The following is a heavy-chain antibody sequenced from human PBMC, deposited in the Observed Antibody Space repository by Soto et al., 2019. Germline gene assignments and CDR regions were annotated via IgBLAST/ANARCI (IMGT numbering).Heavy chain of an antibody. J-gene: IGHJ4*02. V-gene: IGHV1-3*01. D-gene: IGHD3-10*01. CDR2: INAGNGNT. Sequence: ASVKVSCKASGYTFTSYAMHWVRQAPGQRLEWMGWINAGNGNTKYSQKFQGRVTITRDTSASTAYMELSSLRSEDTAVYYCARALGSLLWFGELLLNWGQGTLVTVSS. CDR1: GYTFTSYA. CDR3: ARALGSLLWFGELLLN.